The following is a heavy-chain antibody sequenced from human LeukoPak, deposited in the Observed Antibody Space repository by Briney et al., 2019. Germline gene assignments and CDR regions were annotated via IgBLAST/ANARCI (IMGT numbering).Heavy chain of an antibody. CDR3: ARSLGYCSSTSCHFDY. V-gene: IGHV4-39*07. D-gene: IGHD2-2*01. J-gene: IGHJ4*02. CDR2: IYYSGST. Sequence: PSETLSLTCTVSGGSISSSSYYWGWIRQPPGKGLEWIGSIYYSGSTYYNPSLKSRVTISVDTSKNQFSLKLSSVTAADTAVYYCARSLGYCSSTSCHFDYWGQGTLVTVSS. CDR1: GGSISSSSYY.